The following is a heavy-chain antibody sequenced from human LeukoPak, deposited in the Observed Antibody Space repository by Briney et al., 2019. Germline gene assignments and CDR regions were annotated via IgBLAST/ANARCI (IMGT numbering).Heavy chain of an antibody. CDR1: GGSLSSGDYY. CDR2: IYYTGST. D-gene: IGHD2-2*01. V-gene: IGHV4-30-4*01. Sequence: PSETLSLTCTVSGGSLSSGDYYWRWLRQPPGKGLEWIGYIYYTGSTYYNPSLKSRVTISVDTSKNQFSLKLSSVTAADTAVYYCARDGRGYCSSTSCYEVDSWGQGTLVTVSS. J-gene: IGHJ4*02. CDR3: ARDGRGYCSSTSCYEVDS.